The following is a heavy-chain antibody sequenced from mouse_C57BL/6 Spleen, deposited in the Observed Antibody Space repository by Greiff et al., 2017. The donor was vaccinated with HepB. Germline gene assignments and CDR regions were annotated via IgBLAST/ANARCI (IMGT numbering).Heavy chain of an antibody. D-gene: IGHD1-1*01. V-gene: IGHV14-4*01. CDR1: GFNIKDDY. CDR3: TTDYGLDAMDY. J-gene: IGHJ4*01. CDR2: IDPENGDT. Sequence: EVQLQQSGAELVRPGASVKLSCTASGFNIKDDYMHWVKQRPEQGLEWIGWIDPENGDTEYASKFQGKATITADTSSNTAYLQRSSLTSEDTAVYYCTTDYGLDAMDYWGQGTSVTVSS.